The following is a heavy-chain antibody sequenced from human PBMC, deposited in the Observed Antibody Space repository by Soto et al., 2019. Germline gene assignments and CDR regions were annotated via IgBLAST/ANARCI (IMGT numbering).Heavy chain of an antibody. D-gene: IGHD5-12*01. CDR1: GGTFSSYA. Sequence: QVQLVQSGAEVKKPGSSVTVSCKASGGTFSSYAISWVRQAPGQGLEWMGRIIPICGTANYAEKFQGRVTITADESTSTAYMELSSLRSEDTGVYYCASTYSGYEAYYYGMDVWGQGTTVSVSS. V-gene: IGHV1-69*18. CDR3: ASTYSGYEAYYYGMDV. J-gene: IGHJ6*02. CDR2: IIPICGTA.